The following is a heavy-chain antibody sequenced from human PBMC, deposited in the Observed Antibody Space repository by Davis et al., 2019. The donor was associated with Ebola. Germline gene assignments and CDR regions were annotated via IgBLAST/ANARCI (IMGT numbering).Heavy chain of an antibody. CDR3: ARDRGTGSYYAFDP. D-gene: IGHD1-26*01. Sequence: AASVKVSCKASGYIFTSYAMHWVRQAPGQRLEWMGWINAGNGDTKYSQKFQGRVTFTRDTPASTAYMELSSLRSEDTAVYYCARDRGTGSYYAFDPWGQGTLVTVSS. CDR2: INAGNGDT. CDR1: GYIFTSYA. J-gene: IGHJ5*02. V-gene: IGHV1-3*01.